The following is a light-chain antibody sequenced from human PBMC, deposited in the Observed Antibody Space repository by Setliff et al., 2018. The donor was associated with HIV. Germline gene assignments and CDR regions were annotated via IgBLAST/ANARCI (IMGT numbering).Light chain of an antibody. CDR3: SSYTTSSTYV. Sequence: QSALAQPASVSGSPGQSITIPCTGSISDIGSYNFVSWYQQHPGKAPNLIISDVSTRPSGVSDRFSGSKSGHTASLTISGLQAEDEADYYCSSYTTSSTYVVGIGTKVTVL. V-gene: IGLV2-14*03. CDR2: DVS. CDR1: ISDIGSYNF. J-gene: IGLJ1*01.